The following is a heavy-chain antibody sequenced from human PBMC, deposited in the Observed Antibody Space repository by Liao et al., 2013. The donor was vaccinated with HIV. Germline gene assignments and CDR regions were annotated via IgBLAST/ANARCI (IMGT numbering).Heavy chain of an antibody. V-gene: IGHV4-4*07. J-gene: IGHJ4*02. Sequence: QVNLQESGPGLVKPSETLSLTCTVSGGSISSYYWSWIRQPAGKGLEWIGRISTSGSASYNPSLKSRVSMSWDSSRSRFSLNLNSVTAADTAIYYCARGGISFDYWGQGTPVAVSS. D-gene: IGHD3-10*01. CDR2: ISTSGSA. CDR1: GGSISSYY. CDR3: ARGGISFDY.